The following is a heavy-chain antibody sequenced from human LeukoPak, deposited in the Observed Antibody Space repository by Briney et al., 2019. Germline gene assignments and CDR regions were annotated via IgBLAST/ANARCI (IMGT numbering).Heavy chain of an antibody. V-gene: IGHV1-2*02. Sequence: ASLTVSCKASAYTCTTYYIHWGRQAPGQEREWRGGMNYNGGGSKSGQKVQGRVTMTGATSNSTAYMELRGLTPDATAVYYCARGESTASPIYWGQGTLVIVSS. CDR1: AYTCTTYY. CDR2: MNYNGGGS. CDR3: ARGESTASPIY. J-gene: IGHJ4*02.